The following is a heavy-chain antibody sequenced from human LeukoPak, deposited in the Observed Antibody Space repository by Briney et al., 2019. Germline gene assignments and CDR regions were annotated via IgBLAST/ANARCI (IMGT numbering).Heavy chain of an antibody. CDR2: IYASGST. Sequence: PSETLSLICTVSGGSISSYYWCWIRQPAGKGLEWIGRIYASGSTYYNPSLKSRVTMSVDTSKNQFSLRLTTVTAADTAVYYCARDSNLEYSSSRGLGRWGQGTLVTVSS. J-gene: IGHJ4*02. CDR1: GGSISSYY. V-gene: IGHV4-4*07. CDR3: ARDSNLEYSSSRGLGR. D-gene: IGHD6-6*01.